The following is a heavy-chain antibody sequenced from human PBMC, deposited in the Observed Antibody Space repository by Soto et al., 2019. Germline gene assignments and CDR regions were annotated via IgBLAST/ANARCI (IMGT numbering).Heavy chain of an antibody. CDR1: GFTFSSYS. D-gene: IGHD5-18*01. CDR2: ISSSSSYI. CDR3: VRGRDMDRDMVHADV. Sequence: RGSLRLSCTASGFTFSSYSMNWVRLAPGNGLEWVSSISSSSSYISYADSVKGRFTISADNAENSVSLQMNSVRDEDMAVYFFVRGRDMDRDMVHADVGGQGTLVTVSS. J-gene: IGHJ4*01. V-gene: IGHV3-21*01.